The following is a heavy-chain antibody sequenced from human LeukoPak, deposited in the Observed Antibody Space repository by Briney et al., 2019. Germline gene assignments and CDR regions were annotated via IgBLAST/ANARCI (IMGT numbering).Heavy chain of an antibody. D-gene: IGHD3-22*01. Sequence: ASVKVSCKVSGYTLTELSMHWVRQAPGKGLGWMGGFDPEDGETIYAQKFQGRVTMTEDTSTDTAYMELSSLRSEDTAVYYCATGGRYYYDSTSWGQGTLVTVSS. CDR3: ATGGRYYYDSTS. J-gene: IGHJ4*02. CDR2: FDPEDGET. CDR1: GYTLTELS. V-gene: IGHV1-24*01.